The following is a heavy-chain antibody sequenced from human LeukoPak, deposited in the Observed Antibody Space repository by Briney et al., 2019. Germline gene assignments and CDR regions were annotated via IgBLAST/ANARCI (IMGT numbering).Heavy chain of an antibody. J-gene: IGHJ4*02. D-gene: IGHD6-19*01. Sequence: SQTLSLTCTVSGDSISSGDYFWSWIRQPPGKGLEWIGYIYYSESTYHNPSLKSRLTISLDTSKNQFSLKLSSVTAADTAVYYCARGRVAVAGKAWDYWGQGTLVTVSS. CDR2: IYYSEST. CDR3: ARGRVAVAGKAWDY. CDR1: GDSISSGDYF. V-gene: IGHV4-30-4*01.